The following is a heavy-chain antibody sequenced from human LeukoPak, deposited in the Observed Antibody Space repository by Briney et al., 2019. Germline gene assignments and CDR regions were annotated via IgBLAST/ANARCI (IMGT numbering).Heavy chain of an antibody. CDR1: GFTFSNYG. V-gene: IGHV3-30*03. J-gene: IGHJ3*01. CDR3: ARDTSGTVDV. D-gene: IGHD2-2*01. CDR2: VSHDETFT. Sequence: GGPLRLSCAAFGFTFSNYGMHWVRHVPGKGLEWVAVVSHDETFTYYGDSVRGRSTISRDNSKHTLHLNMNSLRPEDTALYFCARDTSGTVDVWGQGTLVTVSS.